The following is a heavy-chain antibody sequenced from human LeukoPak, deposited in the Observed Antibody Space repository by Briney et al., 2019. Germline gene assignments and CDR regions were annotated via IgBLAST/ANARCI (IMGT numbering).Heavy chain of an antibody. Sequence: GGSLGLSCAASGFTFSSYAMSWVRQAPGKGLEWVSAISGSGGSTYYADSVKGRFTISRDNSKNTLYLQMNSLRAEDTAVYYCAKDRYGYGDYVGGAVDYWGQGTLVTVSS. J-gene: IGHJ4*02. CDR2: ISGSGGST. CDR1: GFTFSSYA. CDR3: AKDRYGYGDYVGGAVDY. V-gene: IGHV3-23*01. D-gene: IGHD4-17*01.